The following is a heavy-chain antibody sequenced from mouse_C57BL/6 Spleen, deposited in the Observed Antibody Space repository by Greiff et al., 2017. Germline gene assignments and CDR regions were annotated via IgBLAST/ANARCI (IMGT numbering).Heavy chain of an antibody. CDR1: GYTFTSYW. J-gene: IGHJ3*01. Sequence: QVHVKQSGAELVKPGASVKLSCKASGYTFTSYWMQWVKQRPGQGLEWIGEIDPSDSYTNYNQKFKGKATLTVDTSSSTAYMQLSSLTSEDSAVYYCAISYYSNSWFAYWGQGTLVTVSA. CDR2: IDPSDSYT. CDR3: AISYYSNSWFAY. D-gene: IGHD2-5*01. V-gene: IGHV1-50*01.